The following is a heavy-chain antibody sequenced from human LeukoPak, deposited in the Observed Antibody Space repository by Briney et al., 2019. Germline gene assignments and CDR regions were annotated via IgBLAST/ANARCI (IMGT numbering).Heavy chain of an antibody. V-gene: IGHV4-34*01. Sequence: PSETLSLTCAVCGGSFSGYYWSWIRQPPGKGLEWIGEINHSGSTNYNPSLKSRVTISVDTSKNQFSLKLSSVTAADTAVYYCARPRIAVAGNAFDIWGQGTMVTVSS. CDR1: GGSFSGYY. CDR2: INHSGST. J-gene: IGHJ3*02. D-gene: IGHD6-19*01. CDR3: ARPRIAVAGNAFDI.